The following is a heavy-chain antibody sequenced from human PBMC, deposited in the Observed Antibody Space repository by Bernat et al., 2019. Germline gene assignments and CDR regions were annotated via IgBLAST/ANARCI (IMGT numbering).Heavy chain of an antibody. V-gene: IGHV3-30*18. CDR1: GFSFSSYG. D-gene: IGHD2-21*01. J-gene: IGHJ4*02. CDR2: ISYHGSNK. Sequence: QVQLVESGGGVVQPGRSLRLSCAASGFSFSSYGMHWVRQAPGKGLEWVAIISYHGSNKYYADSVKGRFTISRDNSKNTLYLQMNSRRAEDTAVYYCAKGEKSFPDIDYWGQGTLVTVSS. CDR3: AKGEKSFPDIDY.